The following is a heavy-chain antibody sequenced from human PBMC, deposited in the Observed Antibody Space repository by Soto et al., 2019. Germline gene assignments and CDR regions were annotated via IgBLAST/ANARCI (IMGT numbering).Heavy chain of an antibody. D-gene: IGHD3-22*01. V-gene: IGHV3-33*01. CDR1: GFTFSSYG. CDR3: ARGLNVGYYDSSGSDAFDI. J-gene: IGHJ3*02. CDR2: IWYDGSNK. Sequence: QVQLVESGGGVVQPGRSLRLSCAASGFTFSSYGMHWVRQAPGKGLEWVAVIWYDGSNKYYADSVKGRFTISRDNSKNTLYLQMNSLRAEDTAVYYCARGLNVGYYDSSGSDAFDIWGQGTMVTVSS.